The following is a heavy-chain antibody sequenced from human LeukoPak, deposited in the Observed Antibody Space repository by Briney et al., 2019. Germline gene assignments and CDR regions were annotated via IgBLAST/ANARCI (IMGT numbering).Heavy chain of an antibody. CDR1: GFTFSSYW. CDR3: ASGGYDFWSGYYSNFDY. J-gene: IGHJ4*02. Sequence: GGSPRLSCAASGFTFSSYWMSWVRQAPGKGLEWVANIKQDGSEKYYVDSVKGRFTISRDNAKNSLYLQMNSLRAEDTAVYYCASGGYDFWSGYYSNFDYWGQGTLVTVSS. V-gene: IGHV3-7*01. D-gene: IGHD3-3*01. CDR2: IKQDGSEK.